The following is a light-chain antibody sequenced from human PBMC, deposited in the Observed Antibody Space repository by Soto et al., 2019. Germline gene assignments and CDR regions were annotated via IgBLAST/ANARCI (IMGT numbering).Light chain of an antibody. Sequence: QPVLTQPPSVSGAPGQRVTFSCTGSNSNIGAAYDVHWYQQFPGTAPKLLISGNSNRPSGVPDRFSGSKSGTSASLAITGLQAEDEADYYCQSYDSSLSGMVFGGGTQLTVL. CDR2: GNS. CDR1: NSNIGAAYD. J-gene: IGLJ2*01. V-gene: IGLV1-40*01. CDR3: QSYDSSLSGMV.